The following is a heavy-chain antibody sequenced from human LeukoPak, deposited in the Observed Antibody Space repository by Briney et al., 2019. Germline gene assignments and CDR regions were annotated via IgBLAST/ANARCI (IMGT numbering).Heavy chain of an antibody. D-gene: IGHD2-15*01. V-gene: IGHV4-30-4*07. CDR1: GGSISSGDYS. CDR2: IYYSGIT. Sequence: SETLSLTCAVSGGSISSGDYSWRWIRQPPGKGLEWIVYIYYSGITYYNPSLKSRVTISVVTSKNHFSLKLNSVTAADTAVYYCVTSPWLCSGGSCYSYWGQGTLVTVSS. CDR3: VTSPWLCSGGSCYSY. J-gene: IGHJ4*02.